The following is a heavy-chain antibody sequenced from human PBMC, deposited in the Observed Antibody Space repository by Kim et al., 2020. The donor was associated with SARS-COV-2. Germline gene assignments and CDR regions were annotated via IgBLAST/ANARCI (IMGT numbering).Heavy chain of an antibody. Sequence: GSLRLSCAASGFTFDIFDMSWVRQAPGKGLEWVSSISGSDNGTYYADSVKGRFTISRDNSKNALYLQMNSLRAEDTAVYYCAKPPGGSYPYSFDDWGQGSLVTVSS. CDR1: GFTFDIFD. J-gene: IGHJ4*02. V-gene: IGHV3-23*01. D-gene: IGHD1-26*01. CDR2: ISGSDNGT. CDR3: AKPPGGSYPYSFDD.